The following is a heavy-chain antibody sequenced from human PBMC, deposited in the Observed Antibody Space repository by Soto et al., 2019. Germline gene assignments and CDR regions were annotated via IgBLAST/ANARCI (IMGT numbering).Heavy chain of an antibody. Sequence: SVKVSCKASGGTFSGYAISWVRQAPGQGLEWMGGIIPIFGTANYAQKFQGRVTITADESTSTAYMELSSLRSEDTAVYYCARVRMTTSFYGMDVWGQGTTVTVSS. CDR1: GGTFSGYA. CDR2: IIPIFGTA. V-gene: IGHV1-69*13. CDR3: ARVRMTTSFYGMDV. D-gene: IGHD4-4*01. J-gene: IGHJ6*02.